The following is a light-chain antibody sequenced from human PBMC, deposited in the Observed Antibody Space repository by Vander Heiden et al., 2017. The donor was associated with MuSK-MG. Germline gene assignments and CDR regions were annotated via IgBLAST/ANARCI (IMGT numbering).Light chain of an antibody. CDR1: QSVLYSSNNKNY. Sequence: DIVMTQSPDSLAVSLGERATINCKSSQSVLYSSNNKNYLAWYQQKPGQPPKLLIYWALTRESGVPERFSGSGSGTDFTLTIGSLQAEDVAVYYCQQDYTTSWTFGQGTKVEVK. V-gene: IGKV4-1*01. J-gene: IGKJ1*01. CDR2: WAL. CDR3: QQDYTTSWT.